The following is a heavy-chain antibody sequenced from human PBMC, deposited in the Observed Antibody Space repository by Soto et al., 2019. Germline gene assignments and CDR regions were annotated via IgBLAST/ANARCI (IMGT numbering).Heavy chain of an antibody. J-gene: IGHJ3*02. CDR3: ARDISVRRAHDAFDI. CDR2: INPSGGST. Sequence: ASVKVSCKASGYTFTGYYMHWVRQAPGQGLEWMGIINPSGGSTSYAQKFQGRVTMTRDTSTSTVYMELSSLRSEDTAVYYCARDISVRRAHDAFDIWGQGTMVTVSS. D-gene: IGHD3-10*01. V-gene: IGHV1-46*03. CDR1: GYTFTGYY.